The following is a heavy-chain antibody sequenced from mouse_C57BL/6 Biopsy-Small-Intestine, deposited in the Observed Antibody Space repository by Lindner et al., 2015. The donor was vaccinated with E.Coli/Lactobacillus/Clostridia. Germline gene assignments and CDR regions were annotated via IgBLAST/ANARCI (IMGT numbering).Heavy chain of an antibody. CDR2: FHPYNDDT. CDR1: GYTFTAYP. J-gene: IGHJ2*01. CDR3: ARGGYYAPFDY. D-gene: IGHD2-3*01. V-gene: IGHV1-47*01. Sequence: VQLQESGPELARPGASVKLSCKASGYTFTAYPIEWMKQNHGRSLEWIGNFHPYNDDTKYNEEFKGKATLTVEKSSSTVYLELSRLTSDDSAVYYCARGGYYAPFDYWGQGTTLTVSS.